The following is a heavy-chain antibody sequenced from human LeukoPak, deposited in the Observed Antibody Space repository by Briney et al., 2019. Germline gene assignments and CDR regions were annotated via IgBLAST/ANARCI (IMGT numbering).Heavy chain of an antibody. D-gene: IGHD6-13*01. V-gene: IGHV4-39*01. J-gene: IGHJ4*02. CDR2: IYYSGSA. Sequence: SETLSLTCTVSAGTISSSSYYWGWSRQPPGKGLELIGSIYYSGSAYYNPSLQSRVTISVDTSKNQFSLKLSPVTAADTAVYYCSRLAISSWSPFDYWGERTLVTVSS. CDR1: AGTISSSSYY. CDR3: SRLAISSWSPFDY.